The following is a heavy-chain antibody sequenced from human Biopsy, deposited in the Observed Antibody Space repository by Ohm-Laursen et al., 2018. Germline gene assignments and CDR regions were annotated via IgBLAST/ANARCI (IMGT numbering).Heavy chain of an antibody. V-gene: IGHV4-39*01. Sequence: SDTLSLTCTLSGGSITSRTHYWGWIRQTPGKGLEWIGTVYYSGTTYDNPSLKNRVIISVDTSKNQFSLSLKTVTAADTAVYYCARHDLSDFWSGCPNFFDRWGQGTLVTVSS. CDR3: ARHDLSDFWSGCPNFFDR. CDR1: GGSITSRTHY. CDR2: VYYSGTT. D-gene: IGHD3-3*01. J-gene: IGHJ5*02.